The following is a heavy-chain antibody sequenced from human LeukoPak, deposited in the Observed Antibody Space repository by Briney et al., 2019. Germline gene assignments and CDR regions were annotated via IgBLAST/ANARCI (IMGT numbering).Heavy chain of an antibody. J-gene: IGHJ5*02. D-gene: IGHD2-15*01. Sequence: PSETLSLTCTVSGGSISSGSYYWSWIRQPAGKGLEWIGRIYTSGSTNYNPSLKSRVTISVDTSKNQFSLKLSSVTAADTAVYYCARRTVAENRFDPWGQGTLVTVSS. CDR2: IYTSGST. V-gene: IGHV4-61*02. CDR3: ARRTVAENRFDP. CDR1: GGSISSGSYY.